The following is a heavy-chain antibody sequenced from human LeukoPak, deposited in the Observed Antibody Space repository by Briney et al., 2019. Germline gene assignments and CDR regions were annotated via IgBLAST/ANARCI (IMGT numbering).Heavy chain of an antibody. J-gene: IGHJ4*02. Sequence: GASVKVSCKASGYTFTSYGISWVRQAPGQGLEWMGWISAFNGNTNYAQKLQGRVTMTTDTSTSTAYMELRSLRSDDTAVYYCARGVVVVHRPTPFDYWGQGTLVTVSS. V-gene: IGHV1-18*01. CDR1: GYTFTSYG. CDR3: ARGVVVVHRPTPFDY. D-gene: IGHD3-22*01. CDR2: ISAFNGNT.